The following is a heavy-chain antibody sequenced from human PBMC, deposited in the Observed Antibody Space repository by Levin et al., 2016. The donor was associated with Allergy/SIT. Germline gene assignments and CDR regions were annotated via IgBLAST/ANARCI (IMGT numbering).Heavy chain of an antibody. Sequence: GGSLRLSCVVSGVTDNDAYMSWVRQAPGKGLEWVGRVKSRTDGGTTDYGSSVKGRFTISRDDSKNTVSLQMNSLKTEDTAIYYCVTEATVAGLFDFWGQGTLVTVST. CDR1: GVTDNDAY. CDR2: VKSRTDGGTT. D-gene: IGHD6-19*01. J-gene: IGHJ4*02. CDR3: VTEATVAGLFDF. V-gene: IGHV3-15*01.